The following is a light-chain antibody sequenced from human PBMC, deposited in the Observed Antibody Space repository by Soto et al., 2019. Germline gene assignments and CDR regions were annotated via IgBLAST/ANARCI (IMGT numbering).Light chain of an antibody. J-gene: IGLJ2*01. CDR2: EVS. Sequence: QSALTQPASVSGSPGQSITISCTGTSSDVGGYNYVSWYQHHPGKAPRLIIYEVSNRPSGVSNRFSGSKSGNTASLTISGLHAEDEADYYCCSYGRSVVFGGGTKLTVL. V-gene: IGLV2-14*01. CDR3: CSYGRSVV. CDR1: SSDVGGYNY.